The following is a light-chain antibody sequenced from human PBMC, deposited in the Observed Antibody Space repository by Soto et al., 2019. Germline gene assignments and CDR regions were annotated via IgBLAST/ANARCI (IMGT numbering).Light chain of an antibody. CDR3: HQYGSSPFT. CDR1: QSVSANY. V-gene: IGKV3-20*01. J-gene: IGKJ3*01. CDR2: GAS. Sequence: EVVLTQSPATLSLSPGERATLSCRANQSVSANYLAWYQQKPGQAPRLLIYGASSRATAIPDRFSGSGSRTYFTLTISRLEPEDFAVFYCHQYGSSPFTFGPGTKVDI.